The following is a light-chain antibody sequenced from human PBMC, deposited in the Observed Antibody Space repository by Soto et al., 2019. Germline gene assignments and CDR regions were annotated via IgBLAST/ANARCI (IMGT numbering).Light chain of an antibody. CDR1: QSVSSSY. CDR3: QPYGSSPSWT. J-gene: IGKJ1*01. Sequence: EIVLTQSPGTLSLSPGERATLTCRASQSVSSSYLAWYQQKPGQAPRLLIYGASSRATGIPDRFSGRGSGTDFTLTISRLEPEDFAVYYCQPYGSSPSWTFGQGTKVEIK. V-gene: IGKV3-20*01. CDR2: GAS.